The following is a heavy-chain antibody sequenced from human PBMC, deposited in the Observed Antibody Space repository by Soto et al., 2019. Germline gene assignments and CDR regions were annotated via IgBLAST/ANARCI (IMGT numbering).Heavy chain of an antibody. V-gene: IGHV1-69*01. CDR1: GGTFSRHA. D-gene: IGHD3-22*01. CDR3: ARGWGYDSNDYYYAY. J-gene: IGHJ4*02. CDR2: IIPIFGTA. Sequence: QVQPVQSGAEVRKPGSSVEVSCKASGGTFSRHAISWVRQAPGQGLEWMGGIIPIFGTANHAQKFQGRVTIIADESTSTVYMELSSLRSEDTAMYYCARGWGYDSNDYYYAYWGQGTLVIVSS.